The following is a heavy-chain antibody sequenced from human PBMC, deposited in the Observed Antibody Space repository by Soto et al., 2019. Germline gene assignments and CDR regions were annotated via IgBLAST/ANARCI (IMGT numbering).Heavy chain of an antibody. J-gene: IGHJ4*02. Sequence: EVQLLGSGGGLVQPGGSLRLSCVASGFTFSTYWMNWVRQAPGMGLEWVANINPDGSVGTYVDSVKGRFTTSRDNAKNPTYFQKNRPKGRGPGGFFCAGWGGHDLNFRGQGILVTVSS. V-gene: IGHV3-7*03. CDR3: AGWGGHDLNF. CDR1: GFTFSTYW. D-gene: IGHD3-16*01. CDR2: INPDGSVG.